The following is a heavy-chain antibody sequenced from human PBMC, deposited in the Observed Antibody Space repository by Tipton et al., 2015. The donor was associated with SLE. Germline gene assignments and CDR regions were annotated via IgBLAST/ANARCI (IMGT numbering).Heavy chain of an antibody. V-gene: IGHV4-31*03. Sequence: TLSLTCTVSGDSISSGGYYWSWIRPHPGKGLEWIGYIYYSGCTDYNPSLKSRLTISVDTSANQFSLRLNSVTAADTAVYYCARGAGSSRWYNDWGQGTLVTV. CDR2: IYYSGCT. D-gene: IGHD6-13*01. CDR3: ARGAGSSRWYND. J-gene: IGHJ4*02. CDR1: GDSISSGGYY.